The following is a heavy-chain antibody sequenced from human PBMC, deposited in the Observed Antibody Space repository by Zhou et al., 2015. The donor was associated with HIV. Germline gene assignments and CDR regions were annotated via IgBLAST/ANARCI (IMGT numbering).Heavy chain of an antibody. Sequence: QVQLVQSGAEVKKRGSSVKVSCKASGGTFSSYAISWVRQAPGQGLEWMGGIIPIFGTANYAQKFQGRVTITADESTYTAYMELSSLRFEDTAVYYCAVGLDVDTDMVLAFDIWGQGDNGHRLF. CDR3: AVGLDVDTDMVLAFDI. CDR1: GGTFSSYA. D-gene: IGHD5-18*01. CDR2: IIPIFGTA. J-gene: IGHJ3*02. V-gene: IGHV1-69*01.